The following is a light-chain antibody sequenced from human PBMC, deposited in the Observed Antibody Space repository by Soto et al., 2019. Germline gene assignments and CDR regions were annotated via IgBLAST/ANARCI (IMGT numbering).Light chain of an antibody. V-gene: IGKV3-15*01. CDR2: GAS. CDR3: QQYNNWPYT. CDR1: QSVNSN. Sequence: EIVMTQSPATLSVSPGERATLSCRASQSVNSNLAWYQQKPGQAPRLLIYGASTRATGIPARFSGSGSGTEFTLTISSLQSEDFAVYYCQQYNNWPYTFGQGNKLEI. J-gene: IGKJ2*01.